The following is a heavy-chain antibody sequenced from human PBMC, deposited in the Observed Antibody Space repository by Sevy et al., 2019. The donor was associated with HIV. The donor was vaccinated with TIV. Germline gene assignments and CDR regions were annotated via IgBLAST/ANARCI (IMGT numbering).Heavy chain of an antibody. CDR1: GLSVSDNY. V-gene: IGHV3-66*01. CDR3: ARDLYYEASGYYYYYYGMDV. CDR2: FYSDGRT. Sequence: GGSLRLSCAGSGLSVSDNYMNWVRQAPGKGLELVSVFYSDGRTYYADSVKGRFTISRDISKNTLYLHMSNLRPEDTAVYYCARDLYYEASGYYYYYYGMDVWGQGTTVTVSS. J-gene: IGHJ6*02. D-gene: IGHD3-22*01.